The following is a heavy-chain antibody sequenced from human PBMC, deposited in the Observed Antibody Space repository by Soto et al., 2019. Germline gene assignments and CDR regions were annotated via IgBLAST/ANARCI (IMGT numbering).Heavy chain of an antibody. Sequence: QVQLVESGGGLDQPGGSLRLSCSASGFTFSNYAMDWVRQAPGKGLEWVGVISYDGTRTFYADSVKGRFTISRDNSKNTLYLHMNSLRLDDSAGYYCVRAVKGYTSCWHDYFDYWGQGTLVTVAS. V-gene: IGHV3-30-3*01. D-gene: IGHD6-19*01. J-gene: IGHJ4*02. CDR2: ISYDGTRT. CDR3: VRAVKGYTSCWHDYFDY. CDR1: GFTFSNYA.